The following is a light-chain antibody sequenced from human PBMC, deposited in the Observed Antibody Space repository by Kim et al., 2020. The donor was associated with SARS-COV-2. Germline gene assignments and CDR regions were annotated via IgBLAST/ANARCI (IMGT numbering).Light chain of an antibody. CDR2: GSS. Sequence: EIVLMQSPGTMSLSPGERATLSCRARQTIRKTFIAWYQQTPGKAPRLLIYGSSNRSTGIPDRFSGSGPGADFTLTISRLEPEDFAVYYSQRYGSYPCTFCPGTKVD. V-gene: IGKV3-20*01. CDR1: QTIRKTF. J-gene: IGKJ3*01. CDR3: QRYGSYPCT.